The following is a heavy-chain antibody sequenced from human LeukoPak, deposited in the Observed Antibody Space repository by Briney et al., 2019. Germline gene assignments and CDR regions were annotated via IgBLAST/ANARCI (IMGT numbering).Heavy chain of an antibody. D-gene: IGHD3-22*01. CDR1: GYTFTNYG. J-gene: IGHJ3*02. CDR2: ISGYNGNT. Sequence: ASVKVSCKASGYTFTNYGISWVRQAPGQGLEWMGWISGYNGNTNYAQKLQGRVTMTTDTSTSTAYMELRSLRSDDTAVYYCARDSCYDSSGKDGFDIWGQGTMVTVSS. CDR3: ARDSCYDSSGKDGFDI. V-gene: IGHV1-18*01.